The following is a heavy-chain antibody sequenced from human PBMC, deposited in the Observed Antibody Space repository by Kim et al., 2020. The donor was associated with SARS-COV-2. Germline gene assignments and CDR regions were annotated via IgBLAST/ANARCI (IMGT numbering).Heavy chain of an antibody. CDR2: IYPGDSDT. CDR1: GYSFTSYW. CDR3: ARGDIVVVPAANDAFDI. J-gene: IGHJ3*02. V-gene: IGHV5-51*01. Sequence: GESLKISCKGSGYSFTSYWIGWVRQMPGKGLEWMGIIYPGDSDTRYSPSFQGQVTISADKSISTAYLQWSSLKASDTAMYYCARGDIVVVPAANDAFDIWGQGTMVTVSS. D-gene: IGHD2-2*01.